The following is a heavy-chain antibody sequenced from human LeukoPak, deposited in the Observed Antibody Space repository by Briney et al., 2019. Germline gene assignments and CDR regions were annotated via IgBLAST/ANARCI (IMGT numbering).Heavy chain of an antibody. CDR3: AKDRAYSRSWSDAFDI. D-gene: IGHD6-13*01. CDR1: GFTFSSYG. V-gene: IGHV3-30*02. J-gene: IGHJ3*02. CDR2: IRYDGSNK. Sequence: GGSLRLSCAASGFTFSSYGMPWVRQAPGKGLEWVAFIRYDGSNKYYADSVKGRFTISRDNSKNTLYLQMNSLRAEDTAVYYCAKDRAYSRSWSDAFDIWGQGTMVTVSS.